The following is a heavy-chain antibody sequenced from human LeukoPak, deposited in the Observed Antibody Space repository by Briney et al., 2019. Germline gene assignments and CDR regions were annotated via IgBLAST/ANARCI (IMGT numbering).Heavy chain of an antibody. V-gene: IGHV3-21*01. CDR1: GFTFSNYT. D-gene: IGHD5-12*01. CDR3: ATISLTYSDYDLGFFDS. J-gene: IGHJ4*02. Sequence: PGGSLRLSCAAPGFTFSNYTMNWVRQTPGKGLEWVSSISTSSTHIYYADSVKGRFTITRDNAKNSLFLQMNSLRAEDAAVYYCATISLTYSDYDLGFFDSWGQGALVTVSS. CDR2: ISTSSTHI.